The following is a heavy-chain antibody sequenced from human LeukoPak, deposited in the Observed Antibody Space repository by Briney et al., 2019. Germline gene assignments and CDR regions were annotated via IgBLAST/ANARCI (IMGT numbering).Heavy chain of an antibody. Sequence: SETLSLTCTVSGASINPYYWSWIRQSAGGGLEWIGRVYASGTTNYNPPLSLNGRVTMSVDMSKNRFSLKLISVTAADTAVYYCARDQGYTYGQTHYFDFWGQGIQVTVSS. CDR2: VYASGTT. D-gene: IGHD2-15*01. CDR3: ARDQGYTYGQTHYFDF. V-gene: IGHV4-4*07. J-gene: IGHJ4*02. CDR1: GASINPYY.